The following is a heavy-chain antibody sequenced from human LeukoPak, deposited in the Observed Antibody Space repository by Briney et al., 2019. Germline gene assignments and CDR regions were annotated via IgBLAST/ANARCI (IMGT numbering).Heavy chain of an antibody. CDR2: IYYSGST. Sequence: PSETLSLTCTVSGGSISSSSYYWGWIRQPPGKGLEWIGSIYYSGSTYYNPSLKSRVTISVDTSKNQFSLKLSSVTAADTAVYYCARHSPRKKYFDWFLEDHDAFDIWGQGTMVTVSS. CDR3: ARHSPRKKYFDWFLEDHDAFDI. CDR1: GGSISSSSYY. J-gene: IGHJ3*02. D-gene: IGHD3-9*01. V-gene: IGHV4-39*01.